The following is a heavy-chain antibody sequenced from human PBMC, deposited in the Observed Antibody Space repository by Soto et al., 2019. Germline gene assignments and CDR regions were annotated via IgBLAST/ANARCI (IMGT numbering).Heavy chain of an antibody. Sequence: DVQLLDSGGGLVQPGGSLRLSCAASGFIFSNYVMSWVRQTPGKGLEWVSGISGRGDNTYYADSVKGRFTVSRDNSKNALYLQMDSLRGEDTAVYYCAKTPLRVWPIESCGQGTLVTVSS. V-gene: IGHV3-23*01. CDR3: AKTPLRVWPIES. CDR2: ISGRGDNT. CDR1: GFIFSNYV. J-gene: IGHJ4*02. D-gene: IGHD6-13*01.